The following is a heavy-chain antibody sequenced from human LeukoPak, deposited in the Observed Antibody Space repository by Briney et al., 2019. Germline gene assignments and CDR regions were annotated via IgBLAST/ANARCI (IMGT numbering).Heavy chain of an antibody. CDR1: GFTFSTYA. CDR3: VRLYYYDSSGPPL. J-gene: IGHJ4*02. D-gene: IGHD3-22*01. V-gene: IGHV4-39*01. Sequence: GSLKLSCAASGFTFSTYAMSWVRQPPGKGLEWIGNIYYSGRTYYNPSLKSRVTISVDTSKNEFSLKLSSVTAADTAVYYCVRLYYYDSSGPPLWGQGTLITVSS. CDR2: IYYSGRT.